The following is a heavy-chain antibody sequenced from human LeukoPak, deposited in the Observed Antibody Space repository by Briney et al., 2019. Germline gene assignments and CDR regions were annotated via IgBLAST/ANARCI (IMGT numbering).Heavy chain of an antibody. CDR1: GCSFTSYW. Sequence: GEALKISCNGSGCSFTSYWIGWVRHMPGKGLEWMGIIYPGDSDTRYSPSFQGQVTISADKSISTAYLQWSSLKASDTAMYYCARHVDYYGSGSYYQPGAFDIWGQGTMVTVSS. D-gene: IGHD3-10*01. CDR2: IYPGDSDT. J-gene: IGHJ3*02. CDR3: ARHVDYYGSGSYYQPGAFDI. V-gene: IGHV5-51*01.